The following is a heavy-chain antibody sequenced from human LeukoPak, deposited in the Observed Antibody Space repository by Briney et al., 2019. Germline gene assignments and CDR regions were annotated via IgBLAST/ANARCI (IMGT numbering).Heavy chain of an antibody. V-gene: IGHV3-48*03. Sequence: GGSLRLSCAASGFTFSSYEMNWVRQAPGKGLEWVSYISSSGSTIYYADSVKGRFTISRDNAKNSLYLQMNSLRVEDTALYYCARGNGNYRYYFDYWGQGTLVTVSS. J-gene: IGHJ4*02. CDR1: GFTFSSYE. D-gene: IGHD1-7*01. CDR3: ARGNGNYRYYFDY. CDR2: ISSSGSTI.